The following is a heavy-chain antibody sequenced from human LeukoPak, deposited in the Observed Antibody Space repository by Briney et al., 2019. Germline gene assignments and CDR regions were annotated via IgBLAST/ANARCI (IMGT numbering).Heavy chain of an antibody. J-gene: IGHJ5*02. CDR3: ARGPNKSDGGNSGSAWFDP. CDR2: MNPNRGNT. Sequence: ASVKVSCKASGYTFTNYDINWVRQATGQGLGWMGWMNPNRGNTGYAQKFQGRVTMTRNTSISTAYMELSSLRSEDTAVYYCARGPNKSDGGNSGSAWFDPWGQGTLVTVSS. CDR1: GYTFTNYD. V-gene: IGHV1-8*01. D-gene: IGHD4-23*01.